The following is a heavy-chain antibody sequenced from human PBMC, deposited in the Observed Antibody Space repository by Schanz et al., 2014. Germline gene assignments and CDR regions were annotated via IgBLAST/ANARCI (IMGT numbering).Heavy chain of an antibody. Sequence: QVQLVQSGAEVKKPGASVKVSCKASGYTFTSYGINWVRQAPGQGLEWMGWISAYNGNTNYAQKLQGRVTRTTDTSTSTAYMELSSLRSDGTAVYYCARGGYSSGWYDRDIAHFDYWGQGTLVNVSS. D-gene: IGHD6-19*01. CDR2: ISAYNGNT. J-gene: IGHJ4*02. V-gene: IGHV1-18*01. CDR3: ARGGYSSGWYDRDIAHFDY. CDR1: GYTFTSYG.